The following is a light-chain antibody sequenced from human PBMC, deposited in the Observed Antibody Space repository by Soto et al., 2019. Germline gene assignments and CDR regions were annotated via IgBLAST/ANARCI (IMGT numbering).Light chain of an antibody. V-gene: IGKV1-5*03. CDR1: QTISSW. CDR2: KAS. J-gene: IGKJ1*01. CDR3: QHYNSYSEA. Sequence: DIQMTQSPSTLSGSVGDRVTITCRASQTISSWSAWYQQKPGKAPKLLIYKASTLKSGVPSRLSGSGSGTEFTLTISSLQPDDFATYYCQHYNSYSEAFGQGTKVDIK.